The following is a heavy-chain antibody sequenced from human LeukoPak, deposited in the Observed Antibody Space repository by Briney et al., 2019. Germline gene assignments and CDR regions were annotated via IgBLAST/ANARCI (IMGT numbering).Heavy chain of an antibody. Sequence: PGGSLGLSCAASGFTFSNAWMSWVRQAPGKGLEWVGRIKSKTDGGTTDYAAPVKGRFTISRDDSKNTLYLQMNSLKTEDTAVYYCTTNQNSGSYYRDYWGQGTLVTVSS. D-gene: IGHD1-26*01. V-gene: IGHV3-15*01. CDR1: GFTFSNAW. CDR3: TTNQNSGSYYRDY. J-gene: IGHJ4*02. CDR2: IKSKTDGGTT.